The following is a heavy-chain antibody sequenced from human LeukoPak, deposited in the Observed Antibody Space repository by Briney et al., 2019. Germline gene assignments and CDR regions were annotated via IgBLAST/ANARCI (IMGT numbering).Heavy chain of an antibody. CDR1: GFTFSSYG. CDR3: AKYRRPHIAVVPFDY. Sequence: GGSLRLSCAASGFTFSSYGMHWVRQAPGKGLEWVAVISYDGSNKYYADSVKGRFTISRDNSKNTLYLQMNSLRAEDTAVYYCAKYRRPHIAVVPFDYWGQGTLVTVSS. V-gene: IGHV3-30*18. CDR2: ISYDGSNK. D-gene: IGHD6-19*01. J-gene: IGHJ4*02.